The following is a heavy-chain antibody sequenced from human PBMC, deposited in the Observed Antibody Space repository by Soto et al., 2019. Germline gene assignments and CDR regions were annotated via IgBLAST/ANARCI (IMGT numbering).Heavy chain of an antibody. J-gene: IGHJ4*02. V-gene: IGHV1-69*02. CDR2: IIPILGIA. CDR3: ARNSGYEKGAFDY. D-gene: IGHD5-12*01. CDR1: GGTFSSYT. Sequence: QVQLVQSGAEVKKPGSSVKVSCKASGGTFSSYTISWVRQAPGQGLEWMGRIIPILGIANYAQKFQGRVTITADESTSTAYVELSSLRSDDTAVYYCARNSGYEKGAFDYWGQGPLVTVSS.